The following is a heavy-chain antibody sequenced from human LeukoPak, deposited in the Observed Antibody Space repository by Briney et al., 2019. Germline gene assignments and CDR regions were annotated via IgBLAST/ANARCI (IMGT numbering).Heavy chain of an antibody. D-gene: IGHD2-2*03. Sequence: GASVKVSCKASGYTFTSYYLHWVRQAPGQGLEWMGWINTHNGDTNYAQKLQGRVTMTADTSTSTAYMELRSLRSDDTAVYYCARDGSPLSGYFSYRNAWAKGPRATVSS. V-gene: IGHV1-18*04. CDR2: INTHNGDT. CDR1: GYTFTSYY. J-gene: IGHJ6*03. CDR3: ARDGSPLSGYFSYRNA.